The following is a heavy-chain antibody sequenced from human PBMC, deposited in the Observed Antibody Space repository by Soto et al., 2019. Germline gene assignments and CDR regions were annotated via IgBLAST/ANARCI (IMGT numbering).Heavy chain of an antibody. CDR1: GYTYISCS. J-gene: IGHJ5*02. V-gene: IGHV1-3*05. CDR2: INVGNGNT. D-gene: IGHD6-19*01. CDR3: AREKWGSGSRWLDP. Sequence: QVQVVQSGAEEKKPGASVKVSCKASGYTYISCSMHWVRQAPGQRLEWMGWINVGNGNTKYSQNFQGRVTINQDTSASTAYMELSSLTSEDTAVYYCAREKWGSGSRWLDPWGQGTLVTVSS.